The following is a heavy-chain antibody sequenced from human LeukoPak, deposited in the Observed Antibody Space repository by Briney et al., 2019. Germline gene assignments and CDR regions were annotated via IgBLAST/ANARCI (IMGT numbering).Heavy chain of an antibody. D-gene: IGHD4-23*01. V-gene: IGHV3-74*01. J-gene: IGHJ4*02. CDR1: GFTFSDYW. CDR3: ARDRWNFDY. Sequence: GGSLRLSCAASGFTFSDYWMHWVRQAPGKGLAWVSRINSDGTSISYADSVKGRFTISRDNAKNTLYLQMNSLRAEDSAVYYCARDRWNFDYWGQGTLVTVSS. CDR2: INSDGTSI.